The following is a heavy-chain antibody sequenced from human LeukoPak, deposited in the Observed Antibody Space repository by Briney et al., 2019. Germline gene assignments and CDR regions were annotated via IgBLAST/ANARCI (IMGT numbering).Heavy chain of an antibody. D-gene: IGHD3-10*02. V-gene: IGHV3-53*01. Sequence: PGGSLRLSCAASGFTVNSNYMTWVRQAPGRGLEWVSVIYSGGSTYYADSVKGRFTISRDNSKNTLYLQVNSLGADDTAIYYCALFPGQGYWGQGTLVTVSS. CDR2: IYSGGST. CDR1: GFTVNSNY. CDR3: ALFPGQGY. J-gene: IGHJ4*02.